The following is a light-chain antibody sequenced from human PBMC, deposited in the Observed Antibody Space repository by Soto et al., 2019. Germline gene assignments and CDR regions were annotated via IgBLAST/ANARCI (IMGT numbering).Light chain of an antibody. V-gene: IGLV1-40*01. Sequence: QSVLTQPPSVSGAPGQRVTISCTGSGSNIGAGYDVHWYQHRPGTAPKLLVFGDSHRPSGVPDRFSGSKSGTSASLAITGLQAEDEGDYYCQSYDSTLDARYDFGTGTKLTVL. J-gene: IGLJ1*01. CDR3: QSYDSTLDARYD. CDR2: GDS. CDR1: GSNIGAGYD.